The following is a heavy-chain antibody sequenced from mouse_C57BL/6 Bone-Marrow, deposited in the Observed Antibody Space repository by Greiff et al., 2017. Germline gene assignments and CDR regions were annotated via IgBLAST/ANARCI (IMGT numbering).Heavy chain of an antibody. CDR2: ISGGGGNT. J-gene: IGHJ2*01. Sequence: EVQVVESGGGLVKPGGSLKLSCAASGFTFSSYTMSWVRQTPEKRLEWVATISGGGGNTYYPDSVKGRFTISRDNAKNTRYMQMSSLRSEDTALYYCARSHYYGSSSDYWGQGTTLTVSS. CDR1: GFTFSSYT. D-gene: IGHD1-1*01. V-gene: IGHV5-9*01. CDR3: ARSHYYGSSSDY.